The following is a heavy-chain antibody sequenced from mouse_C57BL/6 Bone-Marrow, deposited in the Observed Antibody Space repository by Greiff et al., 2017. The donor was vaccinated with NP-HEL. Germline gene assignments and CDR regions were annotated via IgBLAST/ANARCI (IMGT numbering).Heavy chain of an antibody. CDR3: ARLRSYYFDY. Sequence: VQLQQSGPVLVKPGASVKMSCKASGYTFTDYYMNWVKQSHGKSLEWIGVINPYNGGTSYNQKFKGKATLTVDKSSSTAYMELNSLTSEDSAVYYCARLRSYYFDYWGQGTTLTVSS. V-gene: IGHV1-19*01. D-gene: IGHD1-1*01. CDR1: GYTFTDYY. CDR2: INPYNGGT. J-gene: IGHJ2*01.